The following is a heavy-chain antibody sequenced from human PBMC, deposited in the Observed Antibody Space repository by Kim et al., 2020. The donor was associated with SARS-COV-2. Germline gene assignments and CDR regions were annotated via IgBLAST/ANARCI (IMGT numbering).Heavy chain of an antibody. D-gene: IGHD6-19*01. J-gene: IGHJ6*02. Sequence: GGSLRLSCAASGFTFSSYWMSWVRQAPGKGLEWVANIKQDGSEKYYVDSVKGRFTISRDNAKNSLYLQMNSLRAEDTAVYYCARAFSSGWYMPYSRDYYYGMDVWGQGTTVTVSS. V-gene: IGHV3-7*03. CDR3: ARAFSSGWYMPYSRDYYYGMDV. CDR2: IKQDGSEK. CDR1: GFTFSSYW.